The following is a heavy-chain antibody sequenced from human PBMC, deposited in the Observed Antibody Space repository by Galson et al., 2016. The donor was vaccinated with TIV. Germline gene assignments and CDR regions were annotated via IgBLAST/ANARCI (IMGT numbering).Heavy chain of an antibody. V-gene: IGHV3-53*01. CDR2: IYSDGTS. CDR3: TLLQEHL. Sequence: LRLSCAASGCSVSYNYMSWVRQAPGKGLEWVSLIYSDGTSYYADSVKGRFTISRDNSKNTLYLQMNRLHQGPIGLPPGTLLQEHLWG. J-gene: IGHJ6*01. CDR1: GCSVSYNY.